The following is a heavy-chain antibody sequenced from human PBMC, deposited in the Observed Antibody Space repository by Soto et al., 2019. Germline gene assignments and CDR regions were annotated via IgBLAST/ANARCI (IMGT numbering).Heavy chain of an antibody. J-gene: IGHJ1*01. D-gene: IGHD2-2*01. CDR2: IHAGNGNT. CDR1: GYTFNTYA. CDR3: SNCATNCYEDQSYVQH. V-gene: IGHV1-3*01. Sequence: QVQLVQSGAEVKKPGASVKVSCKASGYTFNTYAIHWVRQAPGQRLEWMGWIHAGNGNTRYSEKFQGRVTITRETSANTAYMELTSLKCEDTGVYFCSNCATNCYEDQSYVQHWGQGTPVTVSS.